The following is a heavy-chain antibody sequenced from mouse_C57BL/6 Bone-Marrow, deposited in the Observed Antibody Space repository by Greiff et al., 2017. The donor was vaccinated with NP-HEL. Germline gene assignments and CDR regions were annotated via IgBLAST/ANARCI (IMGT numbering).Heavy chain of an antibody. J-gene: IGHJ2*01. Sequence: EVKLMESGGGLVQPKGSLKLSCAASGFSFNTYAMNWVRQAPGKGLEWVARIRSKSNNYATYYADSVKDRFTISRDDSESMLYLQMNNLKTEDTAMYYGVRQRTYFDYWGQGTTLTVSS. CDR3: VRQRTYFDY. CDR2: IRSKSNNYAT. CDR1: GFSFNTYA. V-gene: IGHV10-1*01.